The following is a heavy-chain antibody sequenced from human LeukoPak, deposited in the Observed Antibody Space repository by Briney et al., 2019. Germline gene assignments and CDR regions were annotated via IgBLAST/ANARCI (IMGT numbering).Heavy chain of an antibody. D-gene: IGHD3-22*01. Sequence: PGESLKISCKGSGYSFTSHWISWVRQMPGKGLEWMGRIDPSDSYTNYSPSFQGHVTISADKSISTAYLQWSSLKASDTAMYYCASLTFHYYDSSGYSSRDYWGQGTLVTVSS. CDR3: ASLTFHYYDSSGYSSRDY. V-gene: IGHV5-10-1*01. CDR2: IDPSDSYT. CDR1: GYSFTSHW. J-gene: IGHJ4*02.